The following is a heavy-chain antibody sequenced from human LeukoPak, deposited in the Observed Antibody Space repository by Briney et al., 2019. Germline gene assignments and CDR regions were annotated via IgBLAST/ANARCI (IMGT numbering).Heavy chain of an antibody. V-gene: IGHV3-23*01. Sequence: GGSLRLSCAASGFTFSSYAINWVRQAPGKGLEWVSAISGGGGTIYYADSVKGRFTISRDNSKNTLYLQMNSLRAEDTAVYYCASDRGYSYGYSYFDYWGQGTLVTVSS. D-gene: IGHD5-18*01. J-gene: IGHJ4*02. CDR3: ASDRGYSYGYSYFDY. CDR1: GFTFSSYA. CDR2: ISGGGGTI.